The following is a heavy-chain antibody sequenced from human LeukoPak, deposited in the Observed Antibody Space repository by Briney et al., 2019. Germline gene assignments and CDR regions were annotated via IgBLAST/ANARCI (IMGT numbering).Heavy chain of an antibody. D-gene: IGHD6-19*01. CDR3: ARGSSSGWYFDY. V-gene: IGHV3-21*01. Sequence: PGGSLRLSCAASGFTFSSYSMNWVRQAPGKGLEWVSSISSSSSYIYYADSVKGRFTISRDNAKNSLYLQMNSLRAEDTAVYYCARGSSSGWYFDYWGREPWSPSPQ. CDR1: GFTFSSYS. CDR2: ISSSSSYI. J-gene: IGHJ4*02.